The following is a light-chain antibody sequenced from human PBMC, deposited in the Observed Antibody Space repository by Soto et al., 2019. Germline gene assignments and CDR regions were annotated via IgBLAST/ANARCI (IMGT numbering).Light chain of an antibody. CDR1: QSVTSSY. V-gene: IGKV3-20*01. J-gene: IGKJ1*01. CDR3: QQYGNSQT. CDR2: GAS. Sequence: EILMTQSPATLSLSRGAIATLSCGASQSVTSSYLAWYQQKPGQAPRLLIYGASSRATGIPDRFSGSGSGTDFTLTISRLEPEDFAVYYCQQYGNSQTFGQGTKVDIK.